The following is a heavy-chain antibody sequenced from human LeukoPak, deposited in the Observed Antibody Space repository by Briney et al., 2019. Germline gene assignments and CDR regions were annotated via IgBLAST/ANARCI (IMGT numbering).Heavy chain of an antibody. CDR1: GYTLTSYG. CDR2: ISAYNGNT. D-gene: IGHD5-12*01. J-gene: IGHJ4*02. Sequence: ASVTVSCQASGYTLTSYGISSVRPAPCQGLEWMGWISAYNGNTNYAQKLQGRVTMTTDTSTSTAYMELRSLRSDDTAVYYCARSGVIVATGDFDYWGQGTLVTVSS. V-gene: IGHV1-18*04. CDR3: ARSGVIVATGDFDY.